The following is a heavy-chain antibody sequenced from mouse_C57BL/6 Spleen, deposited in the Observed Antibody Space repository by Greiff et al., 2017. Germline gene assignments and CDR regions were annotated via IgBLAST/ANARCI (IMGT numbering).Heavy chain of an antibody. V-gene: IGHV1-55*01. Sequence: QVQLKESGAELVKPGASVKMSCKASGYTFTSSWITWVKQRPGQGLEWIGDIYPGSGSTNYTETFKSKATLTVDPSSSTAYMQLSSLTSEDSAVYYCARCHYGSSPAWFAYWGQGTLVNVS. CDR3: ARCHYGSSPAWFAY. CDR1: GYTFTSSW. CDR2: IYPGSGST. J-gene: IGHJ3*01. D-gene: IGHD1-1*01.